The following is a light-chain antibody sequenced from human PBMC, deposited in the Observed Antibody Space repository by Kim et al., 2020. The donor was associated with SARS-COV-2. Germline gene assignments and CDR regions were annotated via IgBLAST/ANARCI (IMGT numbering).Light chain of an antibody. CDR1: QSVSSS. J-gene: IGKJ2*02. CDR2: EAS. V-gene: IGKV3-11*01. Sequence: EIVLTQSPATLSLSPGERVTLSCRASQSVSSSLAWYQQKPGQAPRLLIYEASNRATGIPARFSGSGSGTDFTLTISSLEPEDFAVYYCQNGRILPPGTLGKGTKVGI. CDR3: QNGRILPPGT.